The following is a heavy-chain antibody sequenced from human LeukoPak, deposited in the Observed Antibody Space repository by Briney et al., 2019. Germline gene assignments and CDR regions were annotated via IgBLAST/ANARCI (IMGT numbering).Heavy chain of an antibody. J-gene: IGHJ5*02. CDR2: MNPNSGNT. CDR3: ARQDIVVVPAAIRVLYNWFDP. Sequence: ASVKVSCKDSGYTFTSYDINWVRQATGQGLEWMGWMNPNSGNTGYAQKFQGRVTMTRNTSISTAYMELSSLRSEDTAVYYCARQDIVVVPAAIRVLYNWFDPWGQGTLVTVSS. CDR1: GYTFTSYD. V-gene: IGHV1-8*01. D-gene: IGHD2-2*02.